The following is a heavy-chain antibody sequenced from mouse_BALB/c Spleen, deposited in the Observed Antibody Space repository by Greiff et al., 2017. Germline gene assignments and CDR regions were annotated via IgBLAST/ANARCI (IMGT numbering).Heavy chain of an antibody. J-gene: IGHJ2*01. D-gene: IGHD2-3*01. Sequence: EVQLVESGGGLVKPGGSLQLSCAASGFAFSSYDMSWVRQTPEKRLEWVAYICSGGGSTYYPDSVKGRFTISRNNAKNTLYLQMSSLKSEDTARDYWARNGYDGCFDYWGQGTTLTVSA. V-gene: IGHV5-12-1*01. CDR3: ARNGYDGCFDY. CDR2: ICSGGGST. CDR1: GFAFSSYD.